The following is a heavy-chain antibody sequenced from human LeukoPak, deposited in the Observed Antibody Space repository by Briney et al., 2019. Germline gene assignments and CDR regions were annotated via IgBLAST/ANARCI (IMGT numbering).Heavy chain of an antibody. J-gene: IGHJ4*02. CDR3: AKERDAKGYFDY. Sequence: GGSLRLACAASGFSFSTYAISWVRHAPGQGLEWVSAISGSGKTYYPGSVKGRFTISRDNSKNTLFLQMNGLRAEDTAVYYCAKERDAKGYFDYWGQGTLVTVSS. CDR1: GFSFSTYA. CDR2: ISGSGKT. V-gene: IGHV3-23*01.